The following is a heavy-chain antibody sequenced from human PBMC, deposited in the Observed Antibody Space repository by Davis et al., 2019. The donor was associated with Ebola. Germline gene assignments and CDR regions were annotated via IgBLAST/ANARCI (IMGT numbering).Heavy chain of an antibody. Sequence: ASVKVSCKASGCTFTSYGISWVRQAPGQGLEWMGWISAYNGNTNYAQKFQGRVTITRDTSVSTAYMELSSLRSEDTAVYYCARDLPSNAFDPWGQGTLVTVSS. D-gene: IGHD2-8*01. CDR3: ARDLPSNAFDP. J-gene: IGHJ5*02. V-gene: IGHV1-18*01. CDR2: ISAYNGNT. CDR1: GCTFTSYG.